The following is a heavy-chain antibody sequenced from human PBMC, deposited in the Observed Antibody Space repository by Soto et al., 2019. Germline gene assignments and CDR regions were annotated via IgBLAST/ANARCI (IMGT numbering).Heavy chain of an antibody. J-gene: IGHJ4*02. V-gene: IGHV4-4*07. CDR1: GGFISTYY. CDR2: IYISGSA. CDR3: ARDYGDYYYFDY. Sequence: SETLSLTCTVSGGFISTYYWSWIRQPAGKGLEWLGRIYISGSANYNPSLKSRVTMSVDTSKNQISLRLNSVTAADTAVYYCARDYGDYYYFDYWGQGTLVTVSS. D-gene: IGHD4-17*01.